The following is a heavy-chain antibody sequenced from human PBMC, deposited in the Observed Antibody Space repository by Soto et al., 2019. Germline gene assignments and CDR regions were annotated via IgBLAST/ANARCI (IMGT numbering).Heavy chain of an antibody. D-gene: IGHD6-19*01. CDR3: ARRAVAVAGTYYYYGMDV. Sequence: SVKVSCKASGGTFSSYAIGWVRQAPGQGLEWMGGIIPIFGTANYAQKFQGRVTITADKSTSTAYMELSSLRSEDTAVYYCARRAVAVAGTYYYYGMDVWGQGTTVTAP. V-gene: IGHV1-69*06. CDR2: IIPIFGTA. CDR1: GGTFSSYA. J-gene: IGHJ6*02.